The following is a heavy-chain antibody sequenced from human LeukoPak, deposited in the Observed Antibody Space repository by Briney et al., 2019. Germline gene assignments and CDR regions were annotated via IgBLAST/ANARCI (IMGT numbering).Heavy chain of an antibody. V-gene: IGHV4-59*01. CDR3: ARGLGEGYPDS. CDR1: AGSISSYY. J-gene: IGHJ4*02. CDR2: IYHSGST. Sequence: KPSETLSLTCTVSAGSISSYYWNWIRQPPGKGLEWIGYIYHSGSTNYNPSLKSRVTISVDTSKNQFSLKLSSVTAADTAVYYCARGLGEGYPDSWGQGTLVTVSS. D-gene: IGHD5-24*01.